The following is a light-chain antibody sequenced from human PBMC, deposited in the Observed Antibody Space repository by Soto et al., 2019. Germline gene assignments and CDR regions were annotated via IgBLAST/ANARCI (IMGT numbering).Light chain of an antibody. CDR1: SSDVGGYNY. Sequence: QSVLTKPASVYGSPGESIPIYCTGTSSDVGGYNYVSWYQQEPGKAPKLMIYDVTYRPSGVSNRFSGSKSDNTASLTISGLQAEDEADYYCSSYTGSTSYVFGTGTKVTVL. V-gene: IGLV2-14*01. CDR2: DVT. J-gene: IGLJ1*01. CDR3: SSYTGSTSYV.